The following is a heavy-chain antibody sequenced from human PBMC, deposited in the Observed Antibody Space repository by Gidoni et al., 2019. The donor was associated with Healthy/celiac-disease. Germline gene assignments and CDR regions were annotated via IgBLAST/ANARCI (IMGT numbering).Heavy chain of an antibody. CDR3: ARDPSYCSGGSCYSGYFDL. CDR1: GFTFSTYG. Sequence: QVQLVESGGGAVQPGRSLRLSCASPGFTFSTYGMHWVRQVPGKGLEWVAVISYDGSNKYYADSVKGRFAISRDKSKNTLYLQMNSLRVEDTAVYNCARDPSYCSGGSCYSGYFDLWGRGTLVTVSS. V-gene: IGHV3-30*03. CDR2: ISYDGSNK. J-gene: IGHJ2*01. D-gene: IGHD2-15*01.